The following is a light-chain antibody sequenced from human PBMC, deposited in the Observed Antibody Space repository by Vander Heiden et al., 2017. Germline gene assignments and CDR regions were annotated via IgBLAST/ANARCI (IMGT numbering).Light chain of an antibody. CDR3: ASWDDSLSGYV. CDR2: RNN. Sequence: QSVLTQPPSASGTPGQRVTISCSGSSSNIGSNYVYWYQQLPGTAPKLLIYRNNPRPSGVPDRFSGSKSGTSASLAISSLRSEDDADYYCASWDDSLSGYVFGTGTKVTVL. J-gene: IGLJ1*01. V-gene: IGLV1-47*01. CDR1: SSNIGSNY.